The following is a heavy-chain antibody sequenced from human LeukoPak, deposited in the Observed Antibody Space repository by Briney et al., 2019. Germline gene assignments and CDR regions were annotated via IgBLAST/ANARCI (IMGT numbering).Heavy chain of an antibody. D-gene: IGHD4-17*01. J-gene: IGHJ4*02. CDR1: GFTLSSYA. V-gene: IGHV3-23*01. CDR2: ISGSGGST. Sequence: PGGSLRLSCAASGFTLSSYAMSWVRQAPGKRLEWVSAISGSGGSTYYADSVKGRFTISRDNSKNTLYLQMNSLRAEDTAVYYCPKDRGGGYGDYFDYWGQGTQVTVSS. CDR3: PKDRGGGYGDYFDY.